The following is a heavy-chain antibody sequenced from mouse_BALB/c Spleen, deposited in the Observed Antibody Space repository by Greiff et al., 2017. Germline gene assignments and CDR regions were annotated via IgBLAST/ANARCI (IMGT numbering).Heavy chain of an antibody. Sequence: EVKVEESGGGLVQPGGSMKLSCVASGFTFSNYWMNWVCQSPEKGLEWVAEIRLKSNNYATHYAESVKGRFTISRDDSKSSVYLQMNNLRAEDTGIYSCTRGGGYLAWFAYWGQGTLVTVSA. J-gene: IGHJ3*01. CDR1: GFTFSNYW. D-gene: IGHD5-1*01. CDR2: IRLKSNNYAT. CDR3: TRGGGYLAWFAY. V-gene: IGHV6-6*02.